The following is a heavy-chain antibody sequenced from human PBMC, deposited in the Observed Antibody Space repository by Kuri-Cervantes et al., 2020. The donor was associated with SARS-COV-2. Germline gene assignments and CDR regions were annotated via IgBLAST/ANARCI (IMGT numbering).Heavy chain of an antibody. D-gene: IGHD1-1*01. Sequence: GGSLRLSCSASGFTFSSYAMHWVRQAPGKGLEYVSAISSNGGSTYYADSVKGRVTISRDNSKNTLYLQMNSLRAEDTAVYYCARVAKSGWNANNWFDPWGQGTLVTVSS. J-gene: IGHJ5*02. CDR3: ARVAKSGWNANNWFDP. CDR2: ISSNGGST. CDR1: GFTFSSYA. V-gene: IGHV3-64*04.